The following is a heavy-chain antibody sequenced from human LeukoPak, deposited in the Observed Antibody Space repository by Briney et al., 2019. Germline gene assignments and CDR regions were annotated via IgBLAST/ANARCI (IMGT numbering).Heavy chain of an antibody. CDR2: ISSSSSYI. J-gene: IGHJ5*02. CDR3: ARDLTVAGFLNWFDP. D-gene: IGHD6-19*01. Sequence: GGSLRLSCAASGFTFSSYSMNWVRQAPGKGLEWVSSISSSSSYIYYADSVKGRFTISRDNAKNSLYLQMNSLRAEDTAVYYCARDLTVAGFLNWFDPWGQGTLVIVSS. CDR1: GFTFSSYS. V-gene: IGHV3-21*01.